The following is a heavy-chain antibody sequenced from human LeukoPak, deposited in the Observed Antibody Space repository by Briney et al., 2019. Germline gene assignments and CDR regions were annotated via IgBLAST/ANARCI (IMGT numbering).Heavy chain of an antibody. V-gene: IGHV4-38-2*01. J-gene: IGHJ6*03. Sequence: NPSETLSLTCAVSGYSLSSGYYWGWIRQPPGEGLEWIGSIYHSGGTFYNPSLKSRVTISVDTSKNQFSLKLSSVTAADTAVYYCARLDSASLRFLDRRVYYMDVWGKGTTVTVSS. CDR3: ARLDSASLRFLDRRVYYMDV. D-gene: IGHD3-3*01. CDR2: IYHSGGT. CDR1: GYSLSSGYY.